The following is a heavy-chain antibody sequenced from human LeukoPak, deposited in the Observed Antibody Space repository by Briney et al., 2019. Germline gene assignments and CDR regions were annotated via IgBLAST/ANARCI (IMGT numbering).Heavy chain of an antibody. CDR2: IYYSGST. D-gene: IGHD4-17*01. Sequence: SETLSLTCTVSGGSITTHYWSWIRQPPGKGLEWIGYIYYSGSTNYNPSLKSRVTISVDTSKNQFSLKLSSATAADTAVYYCARTTGYGAADFDYWGQGTLVTVSS. CDR1: GGSITTHY. V-gene: IGHV4-59*11. J-gene: IGHJ4*02. CDR3: ARTTGYGAADFDY.